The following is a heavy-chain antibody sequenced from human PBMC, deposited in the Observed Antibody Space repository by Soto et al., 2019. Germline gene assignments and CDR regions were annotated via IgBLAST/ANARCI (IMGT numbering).Heavy chain of an antibody. D-gene: IGHD3-10*01. CDR3: TRGSGSYYN. CDR2: TYYKSKWYY. V-gene: IGHV6-1*01. Sequence: QVQLQQSGPRLVKPSQTLSLTCAISGDSVSSNSAAWNWIRQSPSRGLEWLGRTYYKSKWYYDYALSLKSRITINPDTSKNQFSLQLNSVPPVDTAVYYCTRGSGSYYNWGQGTLVTVSS. CDR1: GDSVSSNSAA. J-gene: IGHJ4*02.